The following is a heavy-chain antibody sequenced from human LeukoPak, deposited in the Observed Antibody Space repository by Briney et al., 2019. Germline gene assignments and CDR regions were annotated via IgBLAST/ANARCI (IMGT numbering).Heavy chain of an antibody. D-gene: IGHD3-10*01. J-gene: IGHJ4*02. CDR2: ISGSGGST. CDR3: AKTLSGARWYFDY. CDR1: GFTFSSYA. V-gene: IGHV3-23*01. Sequence: PGGSLRLSCAASGFTFSSYAMSRVRQAPGKGLEWVSAISGSGGSTYYADSVKGRFTISRDNSKNTLYLQMNSLRAEDTAVYYCAKTLSGARWYFDYWGQGTLVTVSS.